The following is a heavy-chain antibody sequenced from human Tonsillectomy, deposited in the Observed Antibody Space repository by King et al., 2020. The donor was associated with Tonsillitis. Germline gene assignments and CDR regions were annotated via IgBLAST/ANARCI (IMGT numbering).Heavy chain of an antibody. CDR1: GFTFRSYG. CDR2: IRYDESNK. J-gene: IGHJ6*02. CDR3: AKEERLPAPWHSYDGMDV. D-gene: IGHD1-26*01. Sequence: VQLVQSGGGVVQPGGSLRLSCAASGFTFRSYGMHWVRQAPGKGLEWVAFIRYDESNKDYADSVKGRFTISRDNFQNTLSLQMNSLRPEDTAVYYCAKEERLPAPWHSYDGMDVWGQGTTVTVSS. V-gene: IGHV3-30*02.